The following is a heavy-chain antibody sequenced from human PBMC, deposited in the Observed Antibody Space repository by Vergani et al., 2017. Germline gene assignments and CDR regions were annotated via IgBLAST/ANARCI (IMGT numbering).Heavy chain of an antibody. Sequence: EVHLVESGGGLVQPGGSLRLSCVGSGFKLDEYWMSWVRRAPGKGLEWVADMKEDGADKKDGYSVKGRFTISRDNAKNSLFLQMNSLRAEDTAVYFCAREGHLVGPDLDDWGQGTLVTVSS. D-gene: IGHD1-26*01. CDR3: AREGHLVGPDLDD. CDR2: MKEDGADK. CDR1: GFKLDEYW. V-gene: IGHV3-7*01. J-gene: IGHJ4*02.